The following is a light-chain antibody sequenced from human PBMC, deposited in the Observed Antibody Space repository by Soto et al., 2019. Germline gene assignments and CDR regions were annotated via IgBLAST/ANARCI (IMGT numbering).Light chain of an antibody. J-gene: IGKJ4*01. V-gene: IGKV1-5*03. CDR2: KAS. Sequence: DIQLTQSPSTLSASVGDRVTITCRASQTVNTLLAWYQQKPGKAPKLLIYKASSLESGVPSRFSGSGSGTEFTLTISSLQPDDSATYYCQQHNNYPLTFGGGTKVEIK. CDR1: QTVNTL. CDR3: QQHNNYPLT.